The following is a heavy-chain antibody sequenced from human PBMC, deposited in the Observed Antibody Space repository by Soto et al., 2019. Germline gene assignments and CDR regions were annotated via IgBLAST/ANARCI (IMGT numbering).Heavy chain of an antibody. D-gene: IGHD5-18*01. Sequence: QVQLVQSGAEVKKPGASVKVSCKASGYTFTSYGISWVRQAPGQGLEWMGWISAYNGNTNYAQKLQGRVTMTTDTSTSTAYMELRSLRSDDTAVYYCARDSILDSYGYADPDYYFDYWGQGTLVTVSS. V-gene: IGHV1-18*04. CDR1: GYTFTSYG. CDR2: ISAYNGNT. J-gene: IGHJ4*02. CDR3: ARDSILDSYGYADPDYYFDY.